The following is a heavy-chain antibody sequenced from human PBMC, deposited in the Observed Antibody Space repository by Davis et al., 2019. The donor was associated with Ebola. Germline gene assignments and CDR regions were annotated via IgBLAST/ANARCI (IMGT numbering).Heavy chain of an antibody. J-gene: IGHJ6*02. Sequence: GESLKISCAASGFTFSSYSMNWVRQAPGKGLEWVSSISSSCSTIYYADSVKGRFTISRDNAKNSLYLQMNSLRAEDTAVYYCARQQSGYCSGGSCYPYYYYGMDVWGQGTTVTVSS. CDR2: ISSSCSTI. D-gene: IGHD2-15*01. CDR1: GFTFSSYS. V-gene: IGHV3-21*04. CDR3: ARQQSGYCSGGSCYPYYYYGMDV.